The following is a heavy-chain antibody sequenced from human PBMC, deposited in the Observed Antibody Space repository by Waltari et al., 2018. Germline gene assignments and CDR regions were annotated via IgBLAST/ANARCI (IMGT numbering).Heavy chain of an antibody. D-gene: IGHD3-16*01. CDR2: IKRDGRYT. Sequence: EVQLVESGGGSIKPGGSLTLSCAASGFTFSSYWMNWVRQVPGKGLVWVERIKRDGRYTNHADSVKGRFTIARDNVKSLLYLHMTSLRVEDTAVYYCVRGGAPRSGGLDVWGQGTTVVVSS. J-gene: IGHJ6*02. V-gene: IGHV3-74*01. CDR1: GFTFSSYW. CDR3: VRGGAPRSGGLDV.